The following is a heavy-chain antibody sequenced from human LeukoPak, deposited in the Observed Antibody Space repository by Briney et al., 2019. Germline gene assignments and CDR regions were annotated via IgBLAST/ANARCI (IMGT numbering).Heavy chain of an antibody. D-gene: IGHD3-22*01. Sequence: SETLSLTCTVSGGSFSSYYWSWIRQPPGKGLEWIGYIYYSGSTNYNPSLKSRVTISVDTSKNQFSLKLSSVTAADTAVYYCARFSEYSHSSVHYLDYWGQGTLVSVSS. J-gene: IGHJ4*02. CDR2: IYYSGST. CDR3: ARFSEYSHSSVHYLDY. CDR1: GGSFSSYY. V-gene: IGHV4-59*01.